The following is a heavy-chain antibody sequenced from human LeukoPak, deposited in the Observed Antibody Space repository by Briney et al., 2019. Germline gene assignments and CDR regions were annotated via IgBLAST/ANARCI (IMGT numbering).Heavy chain of an antibody. Sequence: GGSLRLSCAASGFTFDDYAMHWVRQAPGKGLEWVSGISWNSGSIGHADSVKGRFTISRDNAKNSLYLQMNSLRAEDMALYYCAKDLNIKWELLGGFDYWGQGTLVTVSS. J-gene: IGHJ4*02. CDR2: ISWNSGSI. CDR1: GFTFDDYA. V-gene: IGHV3-9*03. D-gene: IGHD1-26*01. CDR3: AKDLNIKWELLGGFDY.